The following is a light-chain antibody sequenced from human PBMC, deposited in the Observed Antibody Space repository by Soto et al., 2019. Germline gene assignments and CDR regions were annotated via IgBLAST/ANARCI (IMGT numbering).Light chain of an antibody. Sequence: IWLTQSPSSLSASVGETVTLTCLASQDIEDDLGWYQQKPGKAPKLLIYATSSLQSGVPSRFSGSGSGTDFSLSIRSLQPEDSATYYCQQYNSYWRTFGQGTKVDIK. CDR1: QDIEDD. J-gene: IGKJ1*01. CDR3: QQYNSYWRT. CDR2: ATS. V-gene: IGKV1-6*01.